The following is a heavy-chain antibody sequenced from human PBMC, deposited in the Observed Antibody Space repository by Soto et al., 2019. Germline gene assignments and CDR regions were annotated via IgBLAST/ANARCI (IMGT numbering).Heavy chain of an antibody. D-gene: IGHD1-26*01. V-gene: IGHV3-21*01. J-gene: IGHJ3*02. Sequence: PGGSLRLSCAASGFTFSSYTMSWVRQAPGKGLEWVSSISETSSYMFYADSVKGRFTISRDNAKNSLYLQMNSLRDEDTAIYYCVRLQIRVAGATGVFDIWGQGTMVTVSS. CDR1: GFTFSSYT. CDR2: ISETSSYM. CDR3: VRLQIRVAGATGVFDI.